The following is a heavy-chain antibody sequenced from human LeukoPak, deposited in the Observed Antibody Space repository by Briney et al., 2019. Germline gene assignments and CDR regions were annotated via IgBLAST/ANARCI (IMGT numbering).Heavy chain of an antibody. CDR1: GSNFTSYW. CDR2: IYPGDSDT. D-gene: IGHD6-19*01. Sequence: LGESLQISCKGSGSNFTSYWIGWVRQVPGKGLEWMGIIYPGDSDTRYSPSFQGQVTISADKSISTAYLQWSSLKASDTAMYYCARRDSSGSLYFDLWGRGTLVTVSS. CDR3: ARRDSSGSLYFDL. J-gene: IGHJ2*01. V-gene: IGHV5-51*01.